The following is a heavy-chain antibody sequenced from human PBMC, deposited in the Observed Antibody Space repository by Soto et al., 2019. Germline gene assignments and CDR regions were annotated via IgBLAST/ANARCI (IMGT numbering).Heavy chain of an antibody. J-gene: IGHJ4*02. CDR2: IYPGDSDI. CDR3: ARLNSKGEQLRVVC. Sequence: PGESLKISCQASGYSFTDYWIGWVRQMPGKGLEWMGIIYPGDSDIRYSPSFQGQVTISADKSISTAYLQWSSLKASDTAMYYCARLNSKGEQLRVVCWGQGILVTVSS. CDR1: GYSFTDYW. V-gene: IGHV5-51*01. D-gene: IGHD3-16*01.